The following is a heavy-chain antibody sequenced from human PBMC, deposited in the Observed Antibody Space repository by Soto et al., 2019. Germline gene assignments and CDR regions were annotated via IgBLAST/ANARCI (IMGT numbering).Heavy chain of an antibody. Sequence: PGGSLRLSCAASGFTFSSYWMSWVRQAPGKRLEWVANIKQDGSEKYYVDSVKGRFTISRDNAKNSLYLQMNSLRAEDTAVYYCARDSKYSSSWYSPSFDYWGQGTLVTVSS. CDR3: ARDSKYSSSWYSPSFDY. V-gene: IGHV3-7*01. CDR2: IKQDGSEK. D-gene: IGHD6-13*01. CDR1: GFTFSSYW. J-gene: IGHJ4*02.